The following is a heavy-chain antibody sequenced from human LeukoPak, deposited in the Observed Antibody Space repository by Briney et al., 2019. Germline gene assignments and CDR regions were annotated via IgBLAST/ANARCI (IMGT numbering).Heavy chain of an antibody. CDR3: AGETDAFDY. Sequence: ASVKVSCKXSGHTFTSNFVHWVRQAPGQGLEWMAVLNPSDGDTTYAQKFQGRITMTRDTSTGTVYMELSSLRSEDTAVYYCAGETDAFDYWGQGTLVTVSS. CDR2: LNPSDGDT. J-gene: IGHJ4*02. CDR1: GHTFTSNF. V-gene: IGHV1-46*03.